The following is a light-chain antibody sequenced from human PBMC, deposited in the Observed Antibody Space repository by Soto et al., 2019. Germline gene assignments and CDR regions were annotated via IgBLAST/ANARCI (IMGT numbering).Light chain of an antibody. CDR3: QQRSNWPPSIT. CDR2: DAS. Sequence: EIVMTQSPATLSVSPGERATLSCRASQSVSSNLAWYQQKPGQAPRLLIYDASNRATGIPARFSGNGSGTDFTLTISSLEPEDFAVYYCQQRSNWPPSITFGQGTRLEIK. V-gene: IGKV3-11*01. CDR1: QSVSSN. J-gene: IGKJ5*01.